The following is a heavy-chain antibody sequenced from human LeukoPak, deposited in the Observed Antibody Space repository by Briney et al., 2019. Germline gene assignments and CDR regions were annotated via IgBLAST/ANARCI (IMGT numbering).Heavy chain of an antibody. Sequence: SETLSLTCTVSGGSISSCYWSWIRQPPGKGLEWIGYIYYSGSTNYNPSLKSRVTISVDTSKNQFSLKLSSVTAADTAVYYCARSGDFWSGQPFDYWGQGTLVTVSS. CDR3: ARSGDFWSGQPFDY. CDR1: GGSISSCY. J-gene: IGHJ4*02. V-gene: IGHV4-59*01. D-gene: IGHD3-3*01. CDR2: IYYSGST.